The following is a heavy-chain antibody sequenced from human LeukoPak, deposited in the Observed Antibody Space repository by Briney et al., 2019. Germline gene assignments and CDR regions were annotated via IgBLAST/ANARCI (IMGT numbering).Heavy chain of an antibody. CDR2: ISGSGGST. V-gene: IGHV3-23*01. CDR1: GFTFSSYA. CDR3: AKDGSYDSSGLWPQPYDY. J-gene: IGHJ4*02. D-gene: IGHD3-22*01. Sequence: GGSLRLSCAASGFTFSSYAMSWVRQAPGKGLEWVSAISGSGGSTYYADSVKGRFTISRDNSKNTLYLQMNSLRAEDTAVYYCAKDGSYDSSGLWPQPYDYWGQGTLDTVSS.